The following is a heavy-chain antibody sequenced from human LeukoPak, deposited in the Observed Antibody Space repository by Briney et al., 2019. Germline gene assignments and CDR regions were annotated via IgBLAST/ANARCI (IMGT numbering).Heavy chain of an antibody. CDR2: MYYSGST. V-gene: IGHV4-59*01. J-gene: IGHJ4*02. CDR1: GGSISSYY. CDR3: ESLYSGSYDTGSFDYFNY. D-gene: IGHD1-26*01. Sequence: SETLSLICTVSGGSISSYYWSWIRQPPGKGLEWIGYMYYSGSTNYNPSLKSRVTISVDTSKNQFSLKLSSVTAADTAVYYCESLYSGSYDTGSFDYFNYWGQGTLVTVSS.